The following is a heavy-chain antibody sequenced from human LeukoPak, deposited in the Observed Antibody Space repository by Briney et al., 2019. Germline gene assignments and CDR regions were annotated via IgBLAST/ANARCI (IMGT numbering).Heavy chain of an antibody. CDR2: INHSGST. CDR3: ARGRRFFHIYYYDSSGLYYFDY. Sequence: PSETLSLTRAVYGGSFSGYYWSWIRQPPGKGLEWIGEINHSGSTNYNPSLKSRVTISVDTSKNQFSLKLSSVTAADTAVYYCARGRRFFHIYYYDSSGLYYFDYWGQGTLVTVSS. J-gene: IGHJ4*02. V-gene: IGHV4-34*01. CDR1: GGSFSGYY. D-gene: IGHD3-22*01.